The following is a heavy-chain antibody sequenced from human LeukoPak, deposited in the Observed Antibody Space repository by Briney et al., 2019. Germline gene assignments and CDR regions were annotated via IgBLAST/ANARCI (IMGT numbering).Heavy chain of an antibody. V-gene: IGHV3-23*01. D-gene: IGHD3-10*01. J-gene: IGHJ4*02. CDR1: GFTFSSYA. Sequence: PGGSLRLSCAASGFTFSSYAMSWVRQAPGKGLEWVSTISGSGDTYYADSVKGQFTISRDDSKSTLSLQMNSLRAEDTALYYCAKKYYYGSGSYIFHFDHWGQGTPVTVSS. CDR3: AKKYYYGSGSYIFHFDH. CDR2: ISGSGDT.